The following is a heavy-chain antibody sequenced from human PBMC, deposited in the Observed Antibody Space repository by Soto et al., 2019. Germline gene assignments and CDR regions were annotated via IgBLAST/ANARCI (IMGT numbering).Heavy chain of an antibody. D-gene: IGHD2-2*01. V-gene: IGHV4-30-4*01. CDR3: ARVSGRFCSSTSCYGLVAFDI. Sequence: QVQLQESGPGLVKPSQTLSLTCTVSGGSISSGDYYWSWIRHPPGQGLEWIGYIYYSGSTYYNPSLKRRVTISVDTSNNQFSMMLISVTAADTAVYYCARVSGRFCSSTSCYGLVAFDICGQGTMVTVAS. CDR2: IYYSGST. J-gene: IGHJ3*02. CDR1: GGSISSGDYY.